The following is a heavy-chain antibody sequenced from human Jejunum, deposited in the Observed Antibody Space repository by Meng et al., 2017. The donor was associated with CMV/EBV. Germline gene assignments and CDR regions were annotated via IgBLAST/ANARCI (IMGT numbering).Heavy chain of an antibody. CDR1: GLIFRGYG. J-gene: IGHJ5*02. CDR3: AKDVAPSTSNNWFDP. CDR2: IRDDGSVK. D-gene: IGHD2-2*01. V-gene: IGHV3-30*02. Sequence: SGLIFRGYGMHWVRQAPGKGLEWVAFIRDDGSVKYYADSVKGRFTISRDNSKNTLYLQMNSLRAEDTAVYYCAKDVAPSTSNNWFDPWGQGTLVTVSS.